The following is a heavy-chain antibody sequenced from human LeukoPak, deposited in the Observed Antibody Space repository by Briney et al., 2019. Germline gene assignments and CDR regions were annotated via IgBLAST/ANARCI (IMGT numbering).Heavy chain of an antibody. CDR3: ARAGAYHFDQ. J-gene: IGHJ4*02. CDR1: GFTFTDYW. Sequence: PGGSLRLSCAPSGFTFTDYWMHWVRQAPGKGLVWVSIINTDTRGTYYADSVKGRFTISRDNAKNTLYLQMNSLRAEVTAVYYGARAGAYHFDQWGQGTLVTVSS. V-gene: IGHV3-74*01. D-gene: IGHD3-16*01. CDR2: INTDTRGT.